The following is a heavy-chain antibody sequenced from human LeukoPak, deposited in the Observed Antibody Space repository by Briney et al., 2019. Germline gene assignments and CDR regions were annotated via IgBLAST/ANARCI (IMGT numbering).Heavy chain of an antibody. D-gene: IGHD4-17*01. CDR3: ARGIFRGTVTAAY. Sequence: ASVKVSCKASGYTFTGYYMHWVRQAPGQGLEWMGWMNPNSGNTGYAQKFQGRVTMTRNTSISTAYMELSSLRSEDTAVYYCARGIFRGTVTAAYWGQGTLVTVSS. CDR2: MNPNSGNT. J-gene: IGHJ4*02. CDR1: GYTFTGYY. V-gene: IGHV1-8*02.